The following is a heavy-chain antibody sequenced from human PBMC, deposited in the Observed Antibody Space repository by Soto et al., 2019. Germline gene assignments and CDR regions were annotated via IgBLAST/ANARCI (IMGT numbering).Heavy chain of an antibody. J-gene: IGHJ4*02. D-gene: IGHD5-18*01. V-gene: IGHV4-59*01. CDR1: GGSISSDY. CDR2: IYYNGNT. Sequence: SETLSLTCTVSGGSISSDYWTWTRQPPGERLEWIGYIYYNGNTNYNSSLKSRVTISIDTSKNQFSLKLNSVTAADTAVYFCARLAYTSGFTFDYWGRGTLVTVSS. CDR3: ARLAYTSGFTFDY.